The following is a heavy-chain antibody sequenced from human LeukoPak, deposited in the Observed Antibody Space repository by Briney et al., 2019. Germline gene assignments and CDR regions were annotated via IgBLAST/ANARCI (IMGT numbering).Heavy chain of an antibody. CDR2: ILYDGSNK. V-gene: IGHV3-30*02. Sequence: GGSLRLSCAASGFTFSSYGMHLVREAPGKGLEWVAFILYDGSNKYYADSVKGRFTISRDNSKNTLYLQMNSLRAEDTAVYYCAGDDYGGNPEGYWGQGTLVTVSS. J-gene: IGHJ4*02. CDR1: GFTFSSYG. CDR3: AGDDYGGNPEGY. D-gene: IGHD4-23*01.